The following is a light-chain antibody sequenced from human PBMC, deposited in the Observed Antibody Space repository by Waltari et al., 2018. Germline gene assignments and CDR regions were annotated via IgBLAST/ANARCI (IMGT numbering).Light chain of an antibody. CDR1: QSVNRW. CDR2: EAS. Sequence: DIQMTQSPSTLSASVGDRVTIPCRASQSVNRWLAWYQQKPGKAPERLIYEASSLESGVPSRFSGSGSGKEFTLTISSLQPDDFGTYYCQQYVNYWTFGQGTKVEIK. V-gene: IGKV1-5*03. J-gene: IGKJ1*01. CDR3: QQYVNYWT.